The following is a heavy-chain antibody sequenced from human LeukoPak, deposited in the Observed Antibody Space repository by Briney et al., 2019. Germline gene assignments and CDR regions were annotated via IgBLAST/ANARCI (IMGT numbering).Heavy chain of an antibody. CDR2: IYYSGST. J-gene: IGHJ4*02. CDR3: ARVAIVVGKLPKYYFGY. D-gene: IGHD3-22*01. Sequence: PSETLSLTCTVSGGSISSYYWSWIRQPPGKGLEWIGYIYYSGSTNYNPSLKSRVTISVDTSKNQFSLKLSSVTAADTAVYYCARVAIVVGKLPKYYFGYWGQGTLVTVSS. V-gene: IGHV4-59*01. CDR1: GGSISSYY.